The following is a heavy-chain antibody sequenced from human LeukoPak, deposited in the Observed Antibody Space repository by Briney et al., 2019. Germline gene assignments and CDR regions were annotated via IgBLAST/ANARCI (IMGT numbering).Heavy chain of an antibody. CDR2: IYYSGST. Sequence: SEALSLTCAVSGGSISSGGYSWSWIRQPPGKGLEWIGYIYYSGSTNYNPSLKSRVTISVDTSKNQFSLKLSSVTAADTAVYYCARHLPLYYGMDVWGQGTTVTVSS. CDR1: GGSISSGGYS. V-gene: IGHV4-61*08. J-gene: IGHJ6*02. CDR3: ARHLPLYYGMDV.